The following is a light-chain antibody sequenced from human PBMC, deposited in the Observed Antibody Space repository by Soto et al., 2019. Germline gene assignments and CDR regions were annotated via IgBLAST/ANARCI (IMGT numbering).Light chain of an antibody. Sequence: EIVLTQSPGTLSLSPGERATLSCRASQSVSSSYLAWYQQKPGQAPRLLIYGASSRATGISDRFSGSGSGTDFTLTIIRLEPEDFAVYYCHQYDSSPLTFGGGNKVEIK. CDR3: HQYDSSPLT. J-gene: IGKJ4*01. CDR1: QSVSSSY. V-gene: IGKV3-20*01. CDR2: GAS.